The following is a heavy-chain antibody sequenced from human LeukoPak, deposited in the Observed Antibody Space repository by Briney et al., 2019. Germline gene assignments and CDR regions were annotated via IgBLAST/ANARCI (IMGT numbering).Heavy chain of an antibody. CDR1: GFTFSSYG. V-gene: IGHV3-23*01. Sequence: GGSLRLSCAASGFTFSSYGMHWVRQAPGRGLEWVSGFSGSGGTTYYADSVKGRFTISRNNSKNTLYLQMNSLRAEDTAVYYCANGNRCTSPNCLGYYYFYMDVWGKGTMVTVSS. D-gene: IGHD2-8*01. CDR2: FSGSGGTT. CDR3: ANGNRCTSPNCLGYYYFYMDV. J-gene: IGHJ6*03.